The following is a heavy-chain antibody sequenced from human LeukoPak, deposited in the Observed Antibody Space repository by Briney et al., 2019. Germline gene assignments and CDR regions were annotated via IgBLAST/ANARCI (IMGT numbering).Heavy chain of an antibody. CDR1: GFTFSSYS. CDR2: ISSSGSTI. CDR3: ARVKWFGELNWFDP. D-gene: IGHD3-10*01. J-gene: IGHJ5*02. V-gene: IGHV3-48*04. Sequence: PGGSLRLSCAASGFTFSSYSMNWVRQAPGKGLEWVSYISSSGSTIYYADSVKGRFTISRDNAKSSLYLQMNSLRAEDTAVYYCARVKWFGELNWFDPWGQGTLVTVSS.